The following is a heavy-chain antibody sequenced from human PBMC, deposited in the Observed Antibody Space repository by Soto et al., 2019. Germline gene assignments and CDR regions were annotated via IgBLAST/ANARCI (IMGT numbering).Heavy chain of an antibody. J-gene: IGHJ6*02. D-gene: IGHD1-26*01. V-gene: IGHV5-51*01. CDR2: IYPDDSNT. Sequence: GASLKISCKASGYGFTSYWIGWVRQLPGKGLEWMGVIYPDDSNTIYSPSFQGQVTISADKSITTAYLHWRSLRASDTAMYCCARQDGYYRSYYYGLDFWGQGTTVTVSS. CDR1: GYGFTSYW. CDR3: ARQDGYYRSYYYGLDF.